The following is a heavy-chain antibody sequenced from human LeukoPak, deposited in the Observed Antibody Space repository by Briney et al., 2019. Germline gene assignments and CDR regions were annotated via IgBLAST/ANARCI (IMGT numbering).Heavy chain of an antibody. Sequence: PGGSLRLSCAASGFTFDDYAMHWVRQAPGKGLEWVSLISGDGGSTYYADSVKGRFNISRDNGKNSLYLQMNSLRTEDTALYYCAGDYVPNWFDPWGQGTLVTVSS. CDR2: ISGDGGST. J-gene: IGHJ5*02. V-gene: IGHV3-43*02. CDR1: GFTFDDYA. D-gene: IGHD3-10*02. CDR3: AGDYVPNWFDP.